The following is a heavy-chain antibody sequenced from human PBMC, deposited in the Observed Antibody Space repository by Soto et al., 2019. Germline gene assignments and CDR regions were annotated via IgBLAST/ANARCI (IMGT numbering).Heavy chain of an antibody. D-gene: IGHD1-26*01. CDR3: ARDTGTYPYYFDY. V-gene: IGHV4-30-4*01. CDR2: IHHSGST. CDR1: GGSISSGENF. J-gene: IGHJ4*02. Sequence: SETLSLTCTVSGGSISSGENFWNWIRQSPGKGLEWIGYIHHSGSTYYNPSLKSRLTISVDTSKNQISLKLNSVTAADTAVYYCARDTGTYPYYFDYWVQGTLVTVSS.